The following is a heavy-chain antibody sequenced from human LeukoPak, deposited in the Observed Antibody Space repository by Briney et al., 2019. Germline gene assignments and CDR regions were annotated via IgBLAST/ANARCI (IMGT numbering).Heavy chain of an antibody. D-gene: IGHD2-15*01. CDR1: GSTFSNYW. CDR3: ARDQDI. J-gene: IGHJ4*02. CDR2: IKSDGSTT. Sequence: GGSLRLSCAASGSTFSNYWMHWVRQAPGKGLVWVSRIKSDGSTTNYADSVKGRFTISRDNAKNTLYLQMNSLRAEDTAVYYCARDQDIRGQGTLVTVSS. V-gene: IGHV3-74*01.